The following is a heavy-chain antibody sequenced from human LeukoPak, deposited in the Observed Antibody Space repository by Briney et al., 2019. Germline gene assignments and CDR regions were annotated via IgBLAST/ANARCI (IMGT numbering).Heavy chain of an antibody. CDR1: GYTFTSFG. Sequence: ASVKVSCKAFGYTFTSFGITWVRQAPGQGLEWMGWISSYNGNANYAQKFQGRVTMTTDTSTSTAYMELRSLRSDDTAVYYCAREKTAAGSDYWGQGTLVIVSS. J-gene: IGHJ4*02. V-gene: IGHV1-18*01. CDR3: AREKTAAGSDY. D-gene: IGHD6-13*01. CDR2: ISSYNGNA.